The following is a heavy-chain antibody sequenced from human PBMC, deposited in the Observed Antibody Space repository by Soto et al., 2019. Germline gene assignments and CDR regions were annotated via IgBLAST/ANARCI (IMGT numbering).Heavy chain of an antibody. J-gene: IGHJ4*02. CDR3: AKGGYRHAYD. V-gene: IGHV3-23*01. CDR2: ISEGGGTT. D-gene: IGHD3-16*01. Sequence: ESGGGLIQPGGSLRLSCAASGFAFSRSAMAWVRQAPEKGLEWVSSISEGGGTTFYAGSVEGRFTISRDNSKNTLYLQMNSVRADDTAVYYCAKGGYRHAYDWGRGTLVTVSS. CDR1: GFAFSRSA.